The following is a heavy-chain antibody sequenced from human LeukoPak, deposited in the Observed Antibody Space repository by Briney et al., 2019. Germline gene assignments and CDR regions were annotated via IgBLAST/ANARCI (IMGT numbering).Heavy chain of an antibody. CDR2: IYYSGST. CDR1: GGSISSSSNS. CDR3: ARHGSYYYYMDV. Sequence: PSETLSLTCTVSGGSISSSSNSWGWIRQPPGKGLEWIGTIYYSGSTYYNPSLKSRVTISVDTSKLQFSLMLTSVTAADTAVYYCARHGSYYYYMDVWGKGTTVTVSS. V-gene: IGHV4-39*01. J-gene: IGHJ6*03. D-gene: IGHD3-16*01.